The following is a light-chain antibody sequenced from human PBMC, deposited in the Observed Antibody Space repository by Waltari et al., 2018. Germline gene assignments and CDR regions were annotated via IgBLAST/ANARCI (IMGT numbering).Light chain of an antibody. CDR3: GSYTSSTTLEV. CDR2: EVS. V-gene: IGLV2-14*01. CDR1: SSDVGGYNY. Sequence: QSALTQPASVSGSPGQSITISCTGASSDVGGYNYVSWYQHHPGKAPKLMIYEVSNRPSGVSKRFSGSKSGNTASLTISGLQAEDEADYYCGSYTSSTTLEVFGTGTKVTVL. J-gene: IGLJ1*01.